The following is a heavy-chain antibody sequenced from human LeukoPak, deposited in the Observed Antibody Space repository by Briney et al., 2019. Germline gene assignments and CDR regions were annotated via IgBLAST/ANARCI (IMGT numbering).Heavy chain of an antibody. CDR3: ARGSFGVVIRYYYYYYYMDV. CDR1: GFTFSSYW. CDR2: IKQDGSEK. J-gene: IGHJ6*03. D-gene: IGHD3-3*01. V-gene: IGHV3-7*01. Sequence: GGSLRLSCAASGFTFSSYWMGWVRQAPGKGLEWVANIKQDGSEKYYVDSVKGRFTISRDNAKNSLYLQMNSLRAEDTAVYYCARGSFGVVIRYYYYYYYMDVWGKGTTVTVSS.